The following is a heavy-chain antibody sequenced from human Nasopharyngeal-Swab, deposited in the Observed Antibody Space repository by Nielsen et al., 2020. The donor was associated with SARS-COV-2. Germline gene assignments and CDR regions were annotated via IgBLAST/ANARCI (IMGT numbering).Heavy chain of an antibody. CDR2: IHYTGGT. Sequence: SETLSLTCTVSGGSISSGGYYWSWIRQRPGKGLEWIGYIHYTGGTAYNPSLRGRISVLVDTSKNQFSLKVTSVTAADTAVYYCATYGANYYDWFDPWGQGILVTVSS. D-gene: IGHD4-23*01. CDR1: GGSISSGGYY. V-gene: IGHV4-31*03. J-gene: IGHJ5*02. CDR3: ATYGANYYDWFDP.